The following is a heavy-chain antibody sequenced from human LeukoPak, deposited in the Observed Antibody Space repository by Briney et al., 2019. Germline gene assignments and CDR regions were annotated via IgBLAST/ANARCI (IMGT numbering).Heavy chain of an antibody. Sequence: SETLSLTCTISGGSINSGDDYWSWIRQPPAKGLEWIGYIYYSGSTYYNPSLKSRLTISVDTSKNQFSLKLSSVTAADTAVYYCARERESFPKIDYWGQGTVVTVSS. CDR1: GGSINSGDDY. CDR2: IYYSGST. V-gene: IGHV4-30-4*01. J-gene: IGHJ4*02. D-gene: IGHD5-24*01. CDR3: ARERESFPKIDY.